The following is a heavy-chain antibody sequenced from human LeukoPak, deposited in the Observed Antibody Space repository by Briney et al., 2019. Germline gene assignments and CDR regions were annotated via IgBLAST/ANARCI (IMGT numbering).Heavy chain of an antibody. CDR3: AKAQLITAAAGEYFQH. CDR1: GFTFSSYG. Sequence: GRSLRLSCAASGFTFSSYGMHWVRQAPGKGLEWVAVISYDGSNKYYADSVKGRFTISRDNSKNTLYLQMNSLRAEDTAVYYCAKAQLITAAAGEYFQHGGQGTLVTVSS. D-gene: IGHD6-13*01. J-gene: IGHJ1*01. V-gene: IGHV3-30*18. CDR2: ISYDGSNK.